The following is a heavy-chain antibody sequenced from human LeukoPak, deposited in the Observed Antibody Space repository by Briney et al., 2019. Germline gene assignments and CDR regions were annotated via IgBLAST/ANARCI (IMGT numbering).Heavy chain of an antibody. J-gene: IGHJ4*02. CDR1: GFTVSSNY. V-gene: IGHV3-30*18. CDR2: ISYDGSNT. CDR3: AKDLEPYTSGWYGDY. Sequence: PGGSLRLSCAASGFTVSSNYMTWVRQAPGKGLEWVAVISYDGSNTYYADSVKGRFTISRDNSKNTLYLQMNSLRVEDTAVYHCAKDLEPYTSGWYGDYWGQGTLVTVSS. D-gene: IGHD6-19*01.